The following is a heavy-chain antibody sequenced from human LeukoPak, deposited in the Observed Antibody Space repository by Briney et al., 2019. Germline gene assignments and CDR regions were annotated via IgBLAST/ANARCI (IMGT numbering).Heavy chain of an antibody. V-gene: IGHV3-23*01. CDR1: GFTFSSYA. J-gene: IGHJ4*02. CDR3: VRDPDHLRGVHFDY. CDR2: ISGSGGST. Sequence: SGGSLRPSCAASGFTFSSYAMSWVRQAPGKGLEWVSAISGSGGSTYYADSVKGRFTISRDNSKNTLYLQMNSLRAEDTAVYYCVRDPDHLRGVHFDYWGQGILVTVSS. D-gene: IGHD3-10*01.